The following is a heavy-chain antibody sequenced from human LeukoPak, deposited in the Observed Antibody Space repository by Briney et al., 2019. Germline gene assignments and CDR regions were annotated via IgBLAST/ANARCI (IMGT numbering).Heavy chain of an antibody. V-gene: IGHV1-2*04. CDR3: ARDGRGPTYGMDV. D-gene: IGHD3-10*01. CDR2: INPNSGST. J-gene: IGHJ6*02. CDR1: GYTFTSYY. Sequence: GASVKVSCKASGYTFTSYYMHWVRQAPGQGLEWMGWINPNSGSTNYAQKFQGWVTMTRDTSISTAYMELSRLRSDDTAVYYCARDGRGPTYGMDVWGQGTTVTVSS.